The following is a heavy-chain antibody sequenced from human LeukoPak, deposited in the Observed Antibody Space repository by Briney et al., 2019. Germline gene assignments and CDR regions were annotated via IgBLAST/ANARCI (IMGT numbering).Heavy chain of an antibody. CDR2: ISYDGSNK. V-gene: IGHV3-30-3*01. D-gene: IGHD5-24*01. J-gene: IGHJ4*02. CDR3: ARDQRQLNWFDY. Sequence: GRPLRLSCAASGFTFSSYAMHWVRQAPGKGLEWVAVISYDGSNKYYADSVKGRFTISRDNSKNTLYLQMNSLRAEDTAVYYCARDQRQLNWFDYWGQGTLVTVSS. CDR1: GFTFSSYA.